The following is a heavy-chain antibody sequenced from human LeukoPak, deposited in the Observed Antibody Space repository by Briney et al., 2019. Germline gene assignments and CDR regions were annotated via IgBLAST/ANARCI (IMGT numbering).Heavy chain of an antibody. CDR2: ISSSASTI. CDR1: GFTFSSYG. Sequence: GGSLRLSCAASGFTFSSYGMHWVRQAPGKGLEGVSYISSSASTIYYADSVKGRFTISRDNAKNPLYLQMNSLRAEDTAVYYCAELGITMIGGVWGKGTTVTISS. V-gene: IGHV3-48*04. CDR3: AELGITMIGGV. D-gene: IGHD3-10*02. J-gene: IGHJ6*04.